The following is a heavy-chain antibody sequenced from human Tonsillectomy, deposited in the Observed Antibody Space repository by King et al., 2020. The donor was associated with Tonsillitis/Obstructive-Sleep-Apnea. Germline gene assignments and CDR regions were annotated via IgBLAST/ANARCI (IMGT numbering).Heavy chain of an antibody. CDR2: INPNSGGT. Sequence: VQLVESGAEVKKPGASLKVSCKASGYTFTGYYMHWVRQAPGQGLQWMGWINPNSGGTNSAQKFQGRVTMTRDTSISTAYMELRRLRSDHTAVCYCASSVGRIIYDMDVWGQGTTVTVSS. CDR1: GYTFTGYY. J-gene: IGHJ6*02. V-gene: IGHV1-2*02. D-gene: IGHD2/OR15-2a*01. CDR3: ASSVGRIIYDMDV.